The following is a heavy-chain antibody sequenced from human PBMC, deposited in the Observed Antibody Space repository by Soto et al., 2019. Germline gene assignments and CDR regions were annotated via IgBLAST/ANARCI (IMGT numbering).Heavy chain of an antibody. CDR2: ISGGGGNT. V-gene: IGHV3-23*01. CDR1: GFTFSSYA. CDR3: AKDRGAGGRFSGIAVAGIPS. Sequence: EVQLLESGGGLVQPGGSLRLSCAASGFTFSSYAMSWVRPTPGKGLEWVSGISGGGGNTYYADSVTGRFTISRDNSRNTLDLQMNSLRAADTAIYYCAKDRGAGGRFSGIAVAGIPSWGQGTLGTVSS. D-gene: IGHD6-19*01. J-gene: IGHJ5*02.